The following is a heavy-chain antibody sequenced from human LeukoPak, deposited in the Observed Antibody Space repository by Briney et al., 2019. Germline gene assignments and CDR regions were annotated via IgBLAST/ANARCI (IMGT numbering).Heavy chain of an antibody. CDR1: GLTFSDYY. CDR2: STRSGSTM. V-gene: IGHV3-11*04. CDR3: ARVAVTLNFDY. D-gene: IGHD4-17*01. Sequence: PGRSLRLSCAVSGLTFSDYYMSSIRQAPGNGLEWVSYSTRSGSTMYYADSVKGRFTISRDNAKNSLFLQMNSLRAEDTAVYYCARVAVTLNFDYWGQGTLVTVSS. J-gene: IGHJ4*02.